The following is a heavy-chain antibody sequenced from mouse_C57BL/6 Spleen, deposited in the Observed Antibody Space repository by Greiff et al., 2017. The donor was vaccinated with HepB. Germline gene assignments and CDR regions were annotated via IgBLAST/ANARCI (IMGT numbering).Heavy chain of an antibody. CDR2: IYPGDGDT. D-gene: IGHD1-1*01. CDR1: GYAFSSSW. J-gene: IGHJ3*01. Sequence: LLESGPELVKPGASVKISCKASGYAFSSSWMNWVKQRPGKGLEWIGRIYPGDGDTNYNGKFKGKATLTADKSSSTAYMQLSSLTSEDSAVYFCAKYYYGLYWGQGTLVTVSA. V-gene: IGHV1-82*01. CDR3: AKYYYGLY.